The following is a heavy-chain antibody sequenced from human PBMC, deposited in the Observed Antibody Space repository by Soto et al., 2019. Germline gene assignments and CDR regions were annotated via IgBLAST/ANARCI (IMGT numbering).Heavy chain of an antibody. CDR2: ISAYSGNT. J-gene: IGHJ4*02. D-gene: IGHD2-2*01. CDR3: ARVGAYCSSTSCFDY. CDR1: GYTFSSFG. Sequence: QVQLVQSGAELKKPGASVKVSCKASGYTFSSFGISWVRQAPGQGLEWMGWISAYSGNTDYAQNLQGRVTMTTDTSTTTASMELRSLRSDDTAVYFCARVGAYCSSTSCFDYWGQGTLVTVSS. V-gene: IGHV1-18*01.